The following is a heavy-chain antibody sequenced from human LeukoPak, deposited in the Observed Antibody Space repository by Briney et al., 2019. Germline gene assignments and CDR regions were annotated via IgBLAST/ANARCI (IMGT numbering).Heavy chain of an antibody. J-gene: IGHJ5*02. CDR2: IYHSGST. Sequence: SETLSLTCAVSGGSISSGGYSWSWIRQPPGRGLEWIGYIYHSGSTYYNPSLKSRVTISVDRSKNQFSLKLSSVTAADTAVYYFARIYDSPGNWFDPWGQGTLVTVSS. CDR3: ARIYDSPGNWFDP. V-gene: IGHV4-30-2*01. CDR1: GGSISSGGYS. D-gene: IGHD3-22*01.